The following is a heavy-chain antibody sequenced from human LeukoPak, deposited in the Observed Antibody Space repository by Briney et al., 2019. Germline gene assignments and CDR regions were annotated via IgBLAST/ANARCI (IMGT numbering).Heavy chain of an antibody. V-gene: IGHV4-39*01. J-gene: IGHJ3*02. CDR3: ARLPLYYYDSSGPVRAFDI. Sequence: PSETLSLTCTVSGGSISSSSYYWGWIRQPPGQVLEWIGSIYYSGSTYYNPSLKSRVTIAVDTSKNQFPLQLSSVTAADTAVYYWARLPLYYYDSSGPVRAFDIWGQGTMVTVSS. CDR2: IYYSGST. CDR1: GGSISSSSYY. D-gene: IGHD3-22*01.